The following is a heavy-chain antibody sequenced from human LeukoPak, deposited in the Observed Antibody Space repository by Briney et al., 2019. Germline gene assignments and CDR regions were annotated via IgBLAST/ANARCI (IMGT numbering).Heavy chain of an antibody. V-gene: IGHV4-61*02. J-gene: IGHJ3*02. CDR1: GGSITSGGYY. CDR2: IYTSGST. CDR3: ARVFDI. Sequence: SETLSLTCTVSGGSITSGGYYWSWIRQPAGKGLEWIGRIYTSGSTNYNPSLKSRVTISVDTSKNQFSLKLSSLTAADTAVYYCARVFDIWGQGTMVTVSS.